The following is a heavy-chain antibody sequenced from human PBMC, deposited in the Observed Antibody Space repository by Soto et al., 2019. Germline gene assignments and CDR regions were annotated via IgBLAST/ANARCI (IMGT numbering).Heavy chain of an antibody. J-gene: IGHJ4*02. CDR1: GFTFSHYG. CDR2: ITGDAGTT. V-gene: IGHV3-23*01. Sequence: EVQLLESGGDLVQPGGSLRLSCVASGFTFSHYGMSWVRQAPGKGLEWVSSITGDAGTTFYADSVKGRFTISRDNSKSTVYLQINSLRAEDAALYYCAKSSSAYYYDYWGQGTLVTVSS. D-gene: IGHD3-22*01. CDR3: AKSSSAYYYDY.